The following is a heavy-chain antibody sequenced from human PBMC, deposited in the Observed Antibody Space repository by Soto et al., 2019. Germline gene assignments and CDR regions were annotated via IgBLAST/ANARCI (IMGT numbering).Heavy chain of an antibody. CDR3: ARPDIVAAIGGALDC. D-gene: IGHD5-12*01. CDR1: QFTFSNNG. Sequence: QVQLVESGGGVVQPGRSLRLSCEASQFTFSNNGMHWVRQAPGKGLEWVAVIWNDGSSRYYADSVKGRFTIYRDNSKNTLFLQMNNLRAEDTAVYYCARPDIVAAIGGALDCWGQGTLVTVSS. J-gene: IGHJ4*02. V-gene: IGHV3-33*01. CDR2: IWNDGSSR.